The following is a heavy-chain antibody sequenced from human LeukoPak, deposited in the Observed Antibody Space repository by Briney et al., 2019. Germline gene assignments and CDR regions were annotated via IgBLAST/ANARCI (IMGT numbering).Heavy chain of an antibody. D-gene: IGHD2-8*01. Sequence: WGSLRLSCAASGFTFSSYAVSWVRQAPGKGLEWVSSISGSGGSTYSADSVKGGFTISRDNSKNTLYLQMNSLRAEDTALYYCAKDRSCTNDICHGDFDYWGQGTLVTVSS. CDR3: AKDRSCTNDICHGDFDY. J-gene: IGHJ4*02. CDR1: GFTFSSYA. CDR2: ISGSGGST. V-gene: IGHV3-23*01.